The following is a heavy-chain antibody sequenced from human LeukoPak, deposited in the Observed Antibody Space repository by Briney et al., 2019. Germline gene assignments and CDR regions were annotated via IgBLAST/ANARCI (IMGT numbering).Heavy chain of an antibody. CDR2: INHSGST. CDR1: GGSFSGYY. J-gene: IGHJ6*02. V-gene: IGHV4-34*01. CDR3: ARDLRGYSYGCFSYYYGMDV. D-gene: IGHD5-18*01. Sequence: SETLSLTCAVYGGSFSGYYWSWIRQPPGKGLEWIGEINHSGSTNYNPSLKSRVTISVETSKKQFSLKLSSVTAADTAVYYCARDLRGYSYGCFSYYYGMDVRGQGTTVTVSS.